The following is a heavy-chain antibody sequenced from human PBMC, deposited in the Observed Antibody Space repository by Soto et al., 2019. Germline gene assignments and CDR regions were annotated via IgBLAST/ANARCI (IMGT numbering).Heavy chain of an antibody. V-gene: IGHV3-48*02. D-gene: IGHD3-22*01. J-gene: IGHJ4*02. CDR3: AREGLYDSSGYYAYYFDY. CDR1: GLAFSRYS. CDR2: ISSSGSII. Sequence: PGGSLRLSCAASGLAFSRYSMNWVRQAPGKGLEWIAYISSSGSIISYADSVKGRFTISRDNDKNSLYLQMNSLTEEDTAVYFCAREGLYDSSGYYAYYFDYWGLGTLVTVSS.